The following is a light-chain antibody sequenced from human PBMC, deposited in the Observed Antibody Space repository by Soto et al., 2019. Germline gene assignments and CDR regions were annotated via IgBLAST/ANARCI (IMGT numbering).Light chain of an antibody. CDR1: QTISRW. V-gene: IGKV1-39*01. CDR2: AAS. CDR3: QQSYSSIT. J-gene: IGKJ5*01. Sequence: IQLTQTPSTLSASAGGEVTITCRASQTISRWLAWYQQKPGKAPKLLIYAASSLQRGVPSTFSGGGSGTDFTLTISSLQPEDFATYYCQQSYSSITFGQGARLEIK.